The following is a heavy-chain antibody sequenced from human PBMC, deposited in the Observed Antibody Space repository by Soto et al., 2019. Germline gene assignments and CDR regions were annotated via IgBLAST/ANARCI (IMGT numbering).Heavy chain of an antibody. CDR2: ISSSSSYI. CDR1: GFPFSSYS. CDR3: ARVNYYYYYGMDV. V-gene: IGHV3-21*01. J-gene: IGHJ6*02. Sequence: GGSLRLSCAASGFPFSSYSMNWVRKAPGKGLEWVSSISSSSSYIYYADSVKGRFTISRDNAKNSLYLQMNSLRAEDTAVYYCARVNYYYYYGMDVWGQGTTVTVSS.